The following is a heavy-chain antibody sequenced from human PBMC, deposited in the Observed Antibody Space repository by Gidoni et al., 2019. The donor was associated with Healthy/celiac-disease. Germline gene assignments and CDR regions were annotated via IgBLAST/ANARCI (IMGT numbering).Heavy chain of an antibody. CDR1: GFTFNNYG. CDR3: AKHFYDSSRHRVGFDI. CDR2: ISGSGNNT. Sequence: EVQLLESGGDLVQPGGSLRLHCVTSGFTFNNYGMTGVRQAPGKGLEWVSTISGSGNNTYYADSVKGRFTTSRDNSKNTLYLQMNSLRAEDTALYYCAKHFYDSSRHRVGFDIWGQGTMVTVSS. J-gene: IGHJ3*02. V-gene: IGHV3-23*01. D-gene: IGHD3-22*01.